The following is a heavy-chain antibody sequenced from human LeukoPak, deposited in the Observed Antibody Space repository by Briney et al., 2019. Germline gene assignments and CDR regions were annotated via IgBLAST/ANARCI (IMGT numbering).Heavy chain of an antibody. CDR2: IYYSGIT. V-gene: IGHV4-39*02. CDR3: ARRAQTWCSSAICFSGRFDY. CDR1: GGSISDASSISGSIAF. D-gene: IGHD2-2*01. Sequence: SETLSLTCSVSGGSISDASSISGSIAFCGWIRQAPGMGLEGSGSIYYSGITYHKPPPNTRYTIPVDTPKNHFPLKKTAVTAADTAPYCCARRAQTWCSSAICFSGRFDYWGEGSLVTVSS. J-gene: IGHJ4*02.